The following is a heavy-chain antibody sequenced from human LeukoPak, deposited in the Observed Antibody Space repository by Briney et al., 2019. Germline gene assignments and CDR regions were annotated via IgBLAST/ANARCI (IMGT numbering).Heavy chain of an antibody. CDR2: ISYDGSNK. V-gene: IGHV3-30*18. D-gene: IGHD3-22*01. CDR1: GFTFSSYG. CDR3: AKEDYDSSFFDI. Sequence: GGSLRLSCAASGFTFSSYGMHWVRQAPGKGLEWVAVISYDGSNKYYADSVKGRFTISRDNSKNTLYLQMNSLRAEDTAVYYCAKEDYDSSFFDIWGQGTMVTVSS. J-gene: IGHJ3*02.